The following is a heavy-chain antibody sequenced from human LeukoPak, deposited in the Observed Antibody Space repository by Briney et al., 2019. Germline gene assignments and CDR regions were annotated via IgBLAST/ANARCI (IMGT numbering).Heavy chain of an antibody. V-gene: IGHV5-51*01. D-gene: IGHD3-10*01. J-gene: IGHJ5*02. CDR2: IYPGDSDT. Sequence: GESLKISCKGSGYSFSTYWIAWVRLMPGKALEWMGIIYPGDSDTRYNPSFQGHVTISADKSISTAYLQWSSLKASDTAMYYCARAPPTFYGTGCYYDVLLVDWFDPWGQGTLVTVSS. CDR3: ARAPPTFYGTGCYYDVLLVDWFDP. CDR1: GYSFSTYW.